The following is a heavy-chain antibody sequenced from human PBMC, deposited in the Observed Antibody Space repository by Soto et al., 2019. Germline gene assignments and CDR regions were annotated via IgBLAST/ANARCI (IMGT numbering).Heavy chain of an antibody. CDR2: IYPGDSDT. V-gene: IGHV5-51*01. Sequence: ESLKIACHGAGYRFTSYSLGRVRQTPGKGLEWMGIIYPGDSDTRYSPSFQGQVTISADKSISTAYLQWSSLKASDTAMYYCARIVGDDNWFDPWGQGTLVTVSS. CDR3: ARIVGDDNWFDP. CDR1: GYRFTSYS. J-gene: IGHJ5*02. D-gene: IGHD1-26*01.